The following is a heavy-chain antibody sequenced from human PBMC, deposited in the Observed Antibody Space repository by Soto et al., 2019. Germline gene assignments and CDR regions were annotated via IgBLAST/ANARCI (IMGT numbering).Heavy chain of an antibody. CDR2: IRGNTYDGRT. CDR3: AKDFSTSRLGFDY. V-gene: IGHV3-49*04. Sequence: GGSLRLSCSTSGFSFGDFALSWVRQAPGRGLEWVGIIRGNTYDGRTAYAASVKGRFTISKDESNSIAYLQMDSLKSEDTGMYYCAKDFSTSRLGFDYWGLGTLVTVSS. J-gene: IGHJ4*02. CDR1: GFSFGDFA.